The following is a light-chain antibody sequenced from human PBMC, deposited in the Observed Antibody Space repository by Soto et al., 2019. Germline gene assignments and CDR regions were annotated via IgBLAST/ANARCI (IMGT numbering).Light chain of an antibody. CDR2: RND. CDR3: TAWDDNLSGYV. Sequence: QSVLTQPPSASATPGQRVTISCSGSSSNIGTNYVYWYQHLPGTAPKLLIYRNDQRPSGVPDRFSGSMSGTAASLAIGGLRSEDEADYYCTAWDDNLSGYVFGTGTKVTVL. V-gene: IGLV1-47*01. CDR1: SSNIGTNY. J-gene: IGLJ1*01.